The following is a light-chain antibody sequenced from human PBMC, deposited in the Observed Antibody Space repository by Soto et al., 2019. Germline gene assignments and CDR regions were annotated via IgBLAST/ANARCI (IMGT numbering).Light chain of an antibody. V-gene: IGLV2-8*01. CDR3: SSYAGNDNWV. J-gene: IGLJ3*02. CDR1: YSDIGVYDF. Sequence: QSALTQPPSASGSPGQSVTISCTGTYSDIGVYDFVSWYQQYPGKVPTLMIYEVTKRPSGVPDRFSGSKSGNTAFLTVSGLQAEDDSDYYWSSYAGNDNWVFGGGTKLTVL. CDR2: EVT.